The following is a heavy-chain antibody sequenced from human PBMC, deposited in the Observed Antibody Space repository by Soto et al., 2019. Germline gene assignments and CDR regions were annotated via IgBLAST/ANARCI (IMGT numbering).Heavy chain of an antibody. CDR1: GGSISSGGYY. J-gene: IGHJ3*02. V-gene: IGHV4-31*03. CDR2: IYYSGST. Sequence: QVQLQESGPGLVKPSQTLSLTCTVSGGSISSGGYYWSWIRQHPGKGLEWIGYIYYSGSTYYNPSLKSRVTISVDTSKNQFSLKLSSVTAADTAVYYCARDSNDYVWGSYRLGAFDIWGQGTMVTVSS. D-gene: IGHD3-16*02. CDR3: ARDSNDYVWGSYRLGAFDI.